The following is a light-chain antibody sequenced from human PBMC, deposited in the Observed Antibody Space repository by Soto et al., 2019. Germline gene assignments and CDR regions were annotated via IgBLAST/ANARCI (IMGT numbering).Light chain of an antibody. CDR1: SSDIGIYKY. J-gene: IGLJ1*01. V-gene: IGLV2-14*01. CDR2: EVS. CDR3: SSYTSSSTL. Sequence: QSVLTQPASVSGSPGQSISISCTGSSSDIGIYKYVSWYQQHTGKVPKLIIYEVSNRPSGVSNRFSGSKSGNTASLTISGLQAEDEADYYCSSYTSSSTLFGTGTKVTV.